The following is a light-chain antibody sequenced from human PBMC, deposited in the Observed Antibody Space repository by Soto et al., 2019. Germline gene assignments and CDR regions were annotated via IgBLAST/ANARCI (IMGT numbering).Light chain of an antibody. Sequence: EIVLTQSPATLSLSPGDRATLSCRASQSVSSYLAWYQQKPGQAPRLLIYDASNRAPGIPARFSGSGSGTDFTLTISSLEPEDFAIYYCQQRSNWPPITFGQGTRLEIK. CDR2: DAS. CDR3: QQRSNWPPIT. CDR1: QSVSSY. J-gene: IGKJ5*01. V-gene: IGKV3-11*01.